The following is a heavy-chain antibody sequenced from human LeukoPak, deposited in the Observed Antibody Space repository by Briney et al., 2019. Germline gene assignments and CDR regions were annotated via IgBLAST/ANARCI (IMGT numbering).Heavy chain of an antibody. V-gene: IGHV3-49*03. CDR1: GFTFGDYA. Sequence: PGRSLRLSCTASGFTFGDYAMSWFRQAPGKGRWWVGYIRSKAYGGTTEYAASVKGRFTISRDDSKSFAYMQMNSLKTEDTAVYYCTRDPRSYYDSSGYFDAFDIWGQGTMVTVSS. J-gene: IGHJ3*02. D-gene: IGHD3-22*01. CDR3: TRDPRSYYDSSGYFDAFDI. CDR2: IRSKAYGGTT.